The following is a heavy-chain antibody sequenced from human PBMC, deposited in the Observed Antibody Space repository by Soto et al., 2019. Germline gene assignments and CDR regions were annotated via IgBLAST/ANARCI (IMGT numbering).Heavy chain of an antibody. CDR2: IIPVCATT. Sequence: SVKVSCKASGGIFSTYAISWVRQAPGQGLEWMGGIIPVCATTYYEEKFEGRVTITADESTNTACMELTSLRSEDTAVYYCVRDTGDGTFDFWGQGTRVTVSS. CDR1: GGIFSTYA. D-gene: IGHD7-27*01. V-gene: IGHV1-69*13. J-gene: IGHJ4*02. CDR3: VRDTGDGTFDF.